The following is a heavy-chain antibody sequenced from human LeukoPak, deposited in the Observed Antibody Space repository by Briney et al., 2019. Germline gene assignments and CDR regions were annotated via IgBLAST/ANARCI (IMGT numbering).Heavy chain of an antibody. CDR1: GFTFSSYS. V-gene: IGHV3-21*01. Sequence: GSLRLSCAASGFTFSSYSMNWVRQAPGKGLEWVSSISSSSSYIYYADSVKGRFTISRDNAKNSLYLQMNSLRAEDTAVYYCARIMVYAIRGDLYYYYGMDVWGQGTTVTVSS. CDR3: ARIMVYAIRGDLYYYYGMDV. D-gene: IGHD2-8*01. J-gene: IGHJ6*02. CDR2: ISSSSSYI.